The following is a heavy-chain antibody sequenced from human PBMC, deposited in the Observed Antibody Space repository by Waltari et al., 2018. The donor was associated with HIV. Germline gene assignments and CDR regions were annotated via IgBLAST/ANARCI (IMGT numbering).Heavy chain of an antibody. CDR1: GYTFTSYA. CDR3: AREGGPVVPAAQNWFDP. V-gene: IGHV1-3*01. J-gene: IGHJ5*02. CDR2: INAGNGNT. Sequence: QVQLVQSGAEVKKPGASVKVSCKASGYTFTSYAMHWVRQAPGQRLEWMGWINAGNGNTKYSQKFQGRVTITRDTSASTAYMELSSLRSEDTAVYYCAREGGPVVPAAQNWFDPWGQGTLVTVSS. D-gene: IGHD2-2*01.